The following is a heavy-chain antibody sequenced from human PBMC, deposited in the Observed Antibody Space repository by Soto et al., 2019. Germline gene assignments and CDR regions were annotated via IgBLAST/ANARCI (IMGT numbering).Heavy chain of an antibody. Sequence: QVQLQESGPGLVKPSQTLSLTCTVSGGSISSGGYYWSWIRQHPGKGLEWIGYIYYSGSTYYNPSLKSRVTTSVDTSKNQFSLKLSSVTAADTAVYYCARGSIVLVPAAMVPYGMDVWGQGTTVTVSS. V-gene: IGHV4-31*03. D-gene: IGHD2-2*01. CDR3: ARGSIVLVPAAMVPYGMDV. J-gene: IGHJ6*02. CDR1: GGSISSGGYY. CDR2: IYYSGST.